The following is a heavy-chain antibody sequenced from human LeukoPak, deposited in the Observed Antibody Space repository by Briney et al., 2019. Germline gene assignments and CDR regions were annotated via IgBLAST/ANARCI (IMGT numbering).Heavy chain of an antibody. CDR3: AKYKISTVTVDY. J-gene: IGHJ4*02. D-gene: IGHD4-11*01. Sequence: GGSLRLSCAASGFTFSSYAMSWVPQAPGKGLEWVSVISNSGVSTYYADSVKGRFTFSRDNPENTLYLQMNSLRAEDTAVYYCAKYKISTVTVDYWGQGTLVTVSS. CDR2: ISNSGVST. V-gene: IGHV3-23*01. CDR1: GFTFSSYA.